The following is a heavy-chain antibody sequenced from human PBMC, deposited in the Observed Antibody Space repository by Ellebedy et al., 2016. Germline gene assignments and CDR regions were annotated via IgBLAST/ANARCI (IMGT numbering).Heavy chain of an antibody. D-gene: IGHD3-10*01. V-gene: IGHV4-31*03. CDR2: IDNSGIT. Sequence: SETLSLXXSVSGGSISSGNYYWSWIRQHPEKGLEWIGYIDNSGITSYNPSLNGRVTISVDTSENTFSLKVNSVTAADTAVYFCGRAPAPGTSSHYYFYYLDVWGEGRTVTVSS. J-gene: IGHJ6*03. CDR3: GRAPAPGTSSHYYFYYLDV. CDR1: GGSISSGNYY.